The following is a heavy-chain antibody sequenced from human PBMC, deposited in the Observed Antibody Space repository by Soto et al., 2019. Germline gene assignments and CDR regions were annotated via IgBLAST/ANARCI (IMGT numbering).Heavy chain of an antibody. CDR2: IIPIQGKA. V-gene: IGHV1-69*02. J-gene: IGHJ6*03. D-gene: IGHD2-21*01. Sequence: QVQLVQSGAELKKPGSSVKVSGEASGGSFISYSFTWVRQAPGQGLEWMGRIIPIQGKANYALKFQDRVTITADRSTRTAYMELRSLRPEDTAVYYCAKSLLFVDNAYMDVWGKGTTVTVSS. CDR1: GGSFISYS. CDR3: AKSLLFVDNAYMDV.